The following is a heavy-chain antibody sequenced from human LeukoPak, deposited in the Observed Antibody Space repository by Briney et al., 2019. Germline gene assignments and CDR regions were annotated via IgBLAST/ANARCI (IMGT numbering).Heavy chain of an antibody. Sequence: PSETLSLTCTVSGGSISSSSYYWAWIRQPPGKGLEWIGSIYYGGSTYYNLSLKSRVTISVDISKNQFSLKVSPVTAADTAVYYCSRGLSDVYWGQGTLVTVSS. CDR3: SRGLSDVY. J-gene: IGHJ4*02. V-gene: IGHV4-39*07. CDR1: GGSISSSSYY. CDR2: IYYGGST.